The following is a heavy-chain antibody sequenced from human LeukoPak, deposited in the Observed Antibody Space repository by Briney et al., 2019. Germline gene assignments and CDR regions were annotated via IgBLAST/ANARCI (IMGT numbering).Heavy chain of an antibody. CDR3: AKDIIDGSGWYFHFDY. CDR1: GFTFDDYA. Sequence: PGGSLRLSCAASGFTFDDYAMHWVRHAPGKGLEWVSGISWNSGSIGYADSVKGRFTISRDNAKNSLYLQMNSLRAEDTALYYCAKDIIDGSGWYFHFDYWGQGTLVTVSS. CDR2: ISWNSGSI. V-gene: IGHV3-9*01. D-gene: IGHD6-19*01. J-gene: IGHJ4*02.